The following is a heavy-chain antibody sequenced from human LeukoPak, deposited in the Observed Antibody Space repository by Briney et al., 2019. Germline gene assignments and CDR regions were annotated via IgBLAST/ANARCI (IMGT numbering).Heavy chain of an antibody. CDR2: ISGSGGST. D-gene: IGHD3-22*01. CDR3: AKRNQYYYDSSGYYDY. Sequence: GGSLRLSCAASGFTFSSYAMSWVRQAPGKGLEWVSAISGSGGSTYYADSVKGRFTISRDNSKNTLYLQMNSLRAEDTAVYYCAKRNQYYYDSSGYYDYWGQGTLVTVSS. J-gene: IGHJ4*02. V-gene: IGHV3-23*01. CDR1: GFTFSSYA.